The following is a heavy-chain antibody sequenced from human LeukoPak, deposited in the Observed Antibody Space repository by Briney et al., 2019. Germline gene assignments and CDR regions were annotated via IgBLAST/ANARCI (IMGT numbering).Heavy chain of an antibody. Sequence: GGSLRPSCAASRFTFSSYEINWVRQAPGKGLEWVSYTSSSGSIIYYADSVKGRFTISRDNAKNSLYLQMNSLRAEDTAIYYCATGDDFWSGYYQLDYWGQGTLVTVSS. CDR3: ATGDDFWSGYYQLDY. CDR1: RFTFSSYE. J-gene: IGHJ4*02. D-gene: IGHD3-3*01. V-gene: IGHV3-48*03. CDR2: TSSSGSII.